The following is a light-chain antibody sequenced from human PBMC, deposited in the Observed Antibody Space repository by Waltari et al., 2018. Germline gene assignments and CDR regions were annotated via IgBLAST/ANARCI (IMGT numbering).Light chain of an antibody. CDR2: GGS. CDR3: VQAIAFPLT. J-gene: IGKJ4*01. V-gene: IGKV2-40*01. CDR1: QSLLHTNGNTY. Sequence: DIVMTQTPLSMPITPGEPASISCRSSQSLLHTNGNTYLHWYLQKPGQSPQLLIYGGSNRAAGVPDRFSGSASGTDFTLKISKVDAEDVGVYYCVQAIAFPLTFGGGTKVAIK.